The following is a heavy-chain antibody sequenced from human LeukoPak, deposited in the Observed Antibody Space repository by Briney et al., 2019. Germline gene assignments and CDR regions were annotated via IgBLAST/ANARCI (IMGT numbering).Heavy chain of an antibody. CDR3: AKSGILGAIFRYGFDP. J-gene: IGHJ5*02. Sequence: SGGSLRLSCAASGFTFSSYAMNWVRQAAGKGLEWVSSISGSGGNTYYADSVKGRFTISRDNSKNTLYLQMNSLRAEDTAVYYCAKSGILGAIFRYGFDPWGQGTLVTVSS. V-gene: IGHV3-23*01. D-gene: IGHD1-26*01. CDR1: GFTFSSYA. CDR2: ISGSGGNT.